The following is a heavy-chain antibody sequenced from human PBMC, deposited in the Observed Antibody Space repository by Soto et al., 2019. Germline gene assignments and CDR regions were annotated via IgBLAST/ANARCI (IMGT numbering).Heavy chain of an antibody. CDR3: ARRWLADYFDY. V-gene: IGHV2-5*02. D-gene: IGHD5-12*01. J-gene: IGHJ4*02. CDR1: GFSLSTSGVG. Sequence: QITLKESGPTLVKPTQTLTLTCTFSGFSLSTSGVGVGWIRQPPGKALEWLALFYRDDDTRYNPSLKNRLTIPRDTSKTQVVLTMTNMDPVDTATFYCARRWLADYFDYWGQGTLVTVSS. CDR2: FYRDDDT.